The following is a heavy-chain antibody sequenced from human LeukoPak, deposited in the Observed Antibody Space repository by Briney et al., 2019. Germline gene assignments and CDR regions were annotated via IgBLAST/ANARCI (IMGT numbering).Heavy chain of an antibody. V-gene: IGHV3-30*02. CDR3: AKDKYSSGWYSPIDY. CDR2: IRYDGSNK. J-gene: IGHJ4*02. Sequence: PGGSLRLSCAASGFTFSSYGMHWVRQAPGKGLEWVAFIRYDGSNKYYADSVKGRFTISRDNSKNTLYLQMNSLRAEDKAVYYCAKDKYSSGWYSPIDYWGQGTLVTVSS. D-gene: IGHD6-19*01. CDR1: GFTFSSYG.